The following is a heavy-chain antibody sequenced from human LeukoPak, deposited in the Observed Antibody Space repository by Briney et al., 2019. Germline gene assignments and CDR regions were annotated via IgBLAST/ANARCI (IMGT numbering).Heavy chain of an antibody. V-gene: IGHV3-74*01. CDR2: MNGDGSIT. J-gene: IGHJ3*02. CDR1: GFIFTTNW. Sequence: GGSLRLSCAASGFIFTTNWMQWVRQAPGKGLVWVSRMNGDGSITSYADSVKGRFTISRDNAKDTLYLQMNSLRAEDTAVYYCARDLAWDAFDIWGQGTMVTVSS. CDR3: ARDLAWDAFDI.